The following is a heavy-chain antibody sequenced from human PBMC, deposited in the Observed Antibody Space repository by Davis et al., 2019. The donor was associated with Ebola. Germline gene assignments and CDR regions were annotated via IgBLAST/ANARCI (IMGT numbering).Heavy chain of an antibody. CDR1: EFTFNTYA. CDR2: ISYDGSTE. CDR3: AKGRTIPLALDL. D-gene: IGHD2-2*02. V-gene: IGHV3-30-3*01. J-gene: IGHJ5*02. Sequence: GGSLRLSCAASEFTFNTYAMHWVRQAPGKGLEWVAIISYDGSTEYYADSVKGRFTISRDNSKNTLYLQMSSLRGEDTAFYYCAKGRTIPLALDLWGQGTLVTVSS.